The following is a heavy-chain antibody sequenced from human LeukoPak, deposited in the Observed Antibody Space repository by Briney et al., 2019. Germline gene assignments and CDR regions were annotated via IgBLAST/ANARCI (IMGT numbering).Heavy chain of an antibody. J-gene: IGHJ1*01. Sequence: PGGSLRLSCAASGFTFSSYGMHWVRQAPGKGLEWVAFIRSDGSNKYYADSVKGRFTISRDNSKNTLYLQMNSLRSDDTAVYYCARMVRGVAGESGAEYFQHWGQGTLVTVSS. CDR3: ARMVRGVAGESGAEYFQH. CDR1: GFTFSSYG. V-gene: IGHV3-30*02. CDR2: IRSDGSNK. D-gene: IGHD3-10*01.